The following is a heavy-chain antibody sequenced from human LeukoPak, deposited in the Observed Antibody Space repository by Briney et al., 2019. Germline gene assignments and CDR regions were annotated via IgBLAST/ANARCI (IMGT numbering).Heavy chain of an antibody. CDR3: AKDTGIAVAGTDYFDY. CDR1: GFTFSSYA. CDR2: ISGSGGST. V-gene: IGHV3-23*01. J-gene: IGHJ4*02. D-gene: IGHD6-19*01. Sequence: PGRSLRLSCAASGFTFSSYAVSWVRQAPGKGLEWVSAISGSGGSTYYADSVKGRFTISRDNSKNTLYLQMNSLRAEDTAVYYCAKDTGIAVAGTDYFDYWGQGTLVTVSS.